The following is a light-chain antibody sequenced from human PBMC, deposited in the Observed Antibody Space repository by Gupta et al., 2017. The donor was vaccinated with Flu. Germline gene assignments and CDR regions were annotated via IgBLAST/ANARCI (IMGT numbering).Light chain of an antibody. CDR2: AAS. Sequence: DIQMTPSPSSMSASVGDRVTITCRPSQGIRNDLTWYQQKPGKAPKRLIYAASSLQSGVPSRFSGSGSGTEFTLTISSLQPEDFATYYCLQHSGFPWTFGQGTKVEIK. CDR3: LQHSGFPWT. J-gene: IGKJ1*01. CDR1: QGIRND. V-gene: IGKV1-17*01.